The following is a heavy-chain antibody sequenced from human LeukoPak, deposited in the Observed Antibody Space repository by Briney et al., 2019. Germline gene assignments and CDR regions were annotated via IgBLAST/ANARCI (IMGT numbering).Heavy chain of an antibody. D-gene: IGHD3-16*01. V-gene: IGHV4-59*11. J-gene: IGHJ5*02. CDR1: GGSISSHY. CDR3: ARGPWGVTSNWFDP. Sequence: SETLSLTCTVSGGSISSHYWSWIRQPPGKGLEWLGYIYYSGSTNYNPSLKSRVTISVDTSKNQFSLKLSSVTAADTAVYYCARGPWGVTSNWFDPWGQGTLVTVSS. CDR2: IYYSGST.